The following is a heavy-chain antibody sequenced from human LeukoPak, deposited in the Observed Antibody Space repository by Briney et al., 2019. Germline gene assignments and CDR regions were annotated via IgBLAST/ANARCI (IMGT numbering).Heavy chain of an antibody. CDR1: GFTFSNYW. Sequence: GSLRLSCEGTGFTFSNYWMGWVRQAPGKGLQWVANIKTDGSEKYYVDSVMGRFTISRDNAKNSLYLQMNSLRAEDTAVYYCARDRFLEWSDYWGQGTLVTVSS. CDR3: ARDRFLEWSDY. V-gene: IGHV3-7*01. CDR2: IKTDGSEK. D-gene: IGHD3-3*01. J-gene: IGHJ4*02.